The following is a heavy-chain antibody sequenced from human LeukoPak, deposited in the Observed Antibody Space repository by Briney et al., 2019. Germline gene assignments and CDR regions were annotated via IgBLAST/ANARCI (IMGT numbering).Heavy chain of an antibody. CDR3: VRGRTSGSSWPFDY. CDR1: GFTFNDYY. CDR2: IGSSGGSI. V-gene: IGHV3-11*04. D-gene: IGHD6-13*01. Sequence: GGSLRLSCAASGFTFNDYYMSWIRQAPGKGLEWISYIGSSGGSINYADSAKGRFTISRDNAKNSLSLQMNSLRAEDTAVYYCVRGRTSGSSWPFDYWGQGALVTVSS. J-gene: IGHJ4*02.